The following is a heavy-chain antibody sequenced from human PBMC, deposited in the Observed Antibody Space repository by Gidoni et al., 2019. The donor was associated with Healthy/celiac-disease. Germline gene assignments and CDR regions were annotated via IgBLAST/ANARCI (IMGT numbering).Heavy chain of an antibody. Sequence: EVQLLESGGGLLQPGGSLSLSCAASGFTFSSYAMSWVRQAPGKGLEWVSAISGSGGSTYYADSVTGRFTISRDNSKNTLYLQMNSLRAEDTAVYYCAKDRLPGTRGYYGMDVWGQGTTVTVSS. J-gene: IGHJ6*02. CDR1: GFTFSSYA. CDR3: AKDRLPGTRGYYGMDV. CDR2: ISGSGGST. D-gene: IGHD1-1*01. V-gene: IGHV3-23*01.